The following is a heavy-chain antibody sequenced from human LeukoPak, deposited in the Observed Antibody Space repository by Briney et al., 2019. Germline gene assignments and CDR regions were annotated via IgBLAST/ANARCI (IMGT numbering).Heavy chain of an antibody. J-gene: IGHJ4*02. CDR2: ISGSGGST. CDR3: AKDLGSVTTSLV. V-gene: IGHV3-23*01. Sequence: PGGSLRLSCAASGFTFSGYAMSWVRQAPGKGLEWVSAISGSGGSTYYADSVKGRFTISRDNSKNTLYLQMNSLRAEDTAVYYCAKDLGSVTTSLVWDQGTLVTVSS. D-gene: IGHD4-17*01. CDR1: GFTFSGYA.